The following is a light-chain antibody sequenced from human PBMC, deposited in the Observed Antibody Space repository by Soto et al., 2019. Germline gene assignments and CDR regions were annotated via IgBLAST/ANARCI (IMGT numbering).Light chain of an antibody. Sequence: QSALTQPASVSGSPGQSITISCTGTSSDIGVYNYVSWYQQHPGKAPKLMIYDVTNRPSGVSNRFSGSNSNNTASLTISGLQAEDEADYYCTSYRGSGIFEVFGGGTKLTVL. J-gene: IGLJ2*01. CDR3: TSYRGSGIFEV. CDR2: DVT. V-gene: IGLV2-14*01. CDR1: SSDIGVYNY.